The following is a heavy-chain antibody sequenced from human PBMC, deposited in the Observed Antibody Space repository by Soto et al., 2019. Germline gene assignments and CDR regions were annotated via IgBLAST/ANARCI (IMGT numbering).Heavy chain of an antibody. CDR1: GGPFSSYA. CDR2: ISGSGGST. J-gene: IGHJ6*02. CDR3: AKVQTIFGVVPSYYYGMDV. Sequence: PGGSLRLSCAASGGPFSSYAMSRVRQAPGKGLEWVSAISGSGGSTYYADSVKGRFTISRDNSKNTLYLQMNSLRAEDTAVYYCAKVQTIFGVVPSYYYGMDVWGQGTTVTVSS. V-gene: IGHV3-23*01. D-gene: IGHD3-3*01.